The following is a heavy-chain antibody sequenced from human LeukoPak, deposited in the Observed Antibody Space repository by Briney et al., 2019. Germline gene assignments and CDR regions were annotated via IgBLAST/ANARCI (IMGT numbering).Heavy chain of an antibody. J-gene: IGHJ4*02. D-gene: IGHD3-22*01. CDR2: IIPILGIA. Sequence: SVKVSCKASGGTFSSYAISWVRQAPGQGLEWMGRIIPILGIANYAQKFQGRVTITADKSTSTAYMELSSPRSEDTAVYYCASPPNYYDSSGFLYWGQGTLVTVSS. V-gene: IGHV1-69*04. CDR1: GGTFSSYA. CDR3: ASPPNYYDSSGFLY.